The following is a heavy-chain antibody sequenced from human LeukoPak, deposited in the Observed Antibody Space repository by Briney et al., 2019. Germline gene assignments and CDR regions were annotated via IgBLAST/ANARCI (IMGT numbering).Heavy chain of an antibody. V-gene: IGHV3-23*01. CDR2: ISGSGGST. Sequence: GGSLRLSCAASGFTLSSYAMSWVRQAPGKGLEWVSAISGSGGSTYYADSVKGRFTISRDNSKNTLYLQMSSLRAEDTAVYYCAKGLDDSSGYGDYWGQGTLVTVSS. D-gene: IGHD3-22*01. J-gene: IGHJ4*02. CDR1: GFTLSSYA. CDR3: AKGLDDSSGYGDY.